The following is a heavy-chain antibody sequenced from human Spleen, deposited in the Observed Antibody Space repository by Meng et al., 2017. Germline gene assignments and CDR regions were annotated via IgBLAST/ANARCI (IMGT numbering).Heavy chain of an antibody. Sequence: WGSLCLSCAASGFTFSTYSLNWVRQAPGKALEWVASITSSSANIYYAYPVKGRFIISRDNDKQSLYLQMSSLRAEDTAVYDCVRESSQWTGLDYWGQGTLVTVSS. CDR2: ITSSSANI. J-gene: IGHJ4*02. V-gene: IGHV3-21*01. D-gene: IGHD6-19*01. CDR3: VRESSQWTGLDY. CDR1: GFTFSTYS.